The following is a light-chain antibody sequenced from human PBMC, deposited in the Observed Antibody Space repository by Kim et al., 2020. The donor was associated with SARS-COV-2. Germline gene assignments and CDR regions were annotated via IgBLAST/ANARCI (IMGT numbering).Light chain of an antibody. CDR1: TGTVTSGHY. J-gene: IGLJ3*02. V-gene: IGLV7-46*01. CDR3: LLSYSGEGV. CDR2: DAT. Sequence: QAVVTQEPSLTVSPGGTLTLTCGSSTGTVTSGHYPYWFQQKPGQAPRTLIYDATNKHSWTPARFSGSLLGGKAALTLSGAQPEDEADYYCLLSYSGEGVVGGGTQLTVL.